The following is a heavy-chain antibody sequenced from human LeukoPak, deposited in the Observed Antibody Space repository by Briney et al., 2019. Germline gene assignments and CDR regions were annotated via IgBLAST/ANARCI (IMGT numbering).Heavy chain of an antibody. V-gene: IGHV3-21*04. CDR1: GFTFSSYS. D-gene: IGHD2/OR15-2a*01. CDR2: ISSSSSYI. CDR3: AKTRADCNSITCYRVFDY. J-gene: IGHJ4*02. Sequence: KPGGSLRLSCAASGFTFSSYSMNWVRQAPGKGLEWVSSISSSSSYIYYADSVKGRFTISRDNSKNTLFLQMNSLRVEDTAVYHCAKTRADCNSITCYRVFDYWGQGTLVTVSS.